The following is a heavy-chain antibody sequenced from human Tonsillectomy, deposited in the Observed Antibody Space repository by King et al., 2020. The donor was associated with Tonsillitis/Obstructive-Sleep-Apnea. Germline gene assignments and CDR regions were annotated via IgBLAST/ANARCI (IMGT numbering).Heavy chain of an antibody. CDR1: GFTFSGYA. D-gene: IGHD3-3*01. V-gene: IGHV3-23*04. Sequence: VQLVESGGGLVQPGGSLRLSCAASGFTFSGYAMSWVRQAPGKGLEWVSAISGCGGSTYYADSVKGRVTISRDNSKNTLDLQMNSLRAEDTDGYYCAKGYDCWSGYYPNYYYYMDVWGNGTTVTVAS. J-gene: IGHJ6*03. CDR3: AKGYDCWSGYYPNYYYYMDV. CDR2: ISGCGGST.